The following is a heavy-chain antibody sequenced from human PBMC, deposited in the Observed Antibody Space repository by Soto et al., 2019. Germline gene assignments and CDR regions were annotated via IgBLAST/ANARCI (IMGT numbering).Heavy chain of an antibody. Sequence: SETLSLTCTVSGGSISTYYWSWIRQPPGKGLEWIGYIYYSGSTNYNPSLKSRVTISVDTSKNQFSLKLSSVTAADTAVYYCARVWGGAFDIWGQGTMVTVSS. J-gene: IGHJ3*02. D-gene: IGHD3-10*01. CDR2: IYYSGST. CDR1: GGSISTYY. CDR3: ARVWGGAFDI. V-gene: IGHV4-59*01.